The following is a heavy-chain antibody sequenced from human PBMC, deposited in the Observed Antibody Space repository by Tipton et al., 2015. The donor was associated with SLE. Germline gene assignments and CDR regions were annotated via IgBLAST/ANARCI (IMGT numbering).Heavy chain of an antibody. Sequence: SLRLSCAASGFTFSSYAMSWVRQAPGKGLEWVSGISGSGGSTYYADSVKGRFTISRDNSKNTLYLQMNSLRAEDTAVYYCARIHYYGSGSRDYWGQGTLVTVSS. J-gene: IGHJ4*02. CDR1: GFTFSSYA. D-gene: IGHD3-10*01. CDR3: ARIHYYGSGSRDY. CDR2: ISGSGGST. V-gene: IGHV3-23*01.